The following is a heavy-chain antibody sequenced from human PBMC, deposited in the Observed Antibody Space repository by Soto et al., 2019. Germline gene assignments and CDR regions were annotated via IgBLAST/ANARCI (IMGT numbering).Heavy chain of an antibody. J-gene: IGHJ4*02. CDR3: ALPKNTLGWYNF. CDR1: GYTFTNYH. Sequence: QVQVVQSGAEVKKPGASVKVSCKTSGYTFTNYHVHWVRQAPGQGLEWMGAINPNGGSTTYAQHLQGRVTMTSEWSTSTVYMEMGSLRSDDSAVYYCALPKNTLGWYNFWGQGTLVTVS. D-gene: IGHD6-19*01. V-gene: IGHV1-46*01. CDR2: INPNGGST.